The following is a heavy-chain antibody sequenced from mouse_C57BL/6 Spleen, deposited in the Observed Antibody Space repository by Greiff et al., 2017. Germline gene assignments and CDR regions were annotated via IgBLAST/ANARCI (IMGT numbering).Heavy chain of an antibody. D-gene: IGHD1-1*01. CDR3: AREDYYGSRYYYAMDY. CDR1: GYAFSSSW. V-gene: IGHV1-82*01. CDR2: IYPGDGDT. J-gene: IGHJ4*01. Sequence: VQLVESGPELVKPGASVKISCKASGYAFSSSWMNWVKQRPGKGLEWIGRIYPGDGDTNYNGKFKGKATLTADKSSSTAYMQLSSLTSEDSAVYFCAREDYYGSRYYYAMDYWGQGTSVTVSS.